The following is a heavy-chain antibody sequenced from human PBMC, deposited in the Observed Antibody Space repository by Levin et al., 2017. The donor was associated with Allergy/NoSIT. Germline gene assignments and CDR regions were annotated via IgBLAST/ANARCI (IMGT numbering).Heavy chain of an antibody. CDR1: GGSISSGDYY. CDR3: ATLGKSYYFDY. D-gene: IGHD1-26*01. CDR2: IYYSGST. V-gene: IGHV4-30-4*02. J-gene: IGHJ4*02. Sequence: SETLSLTCTVSGGSISSGDYYWSWIRQPPGKGLEWIGYIYYSGSTYYNPSLKSRVTISVDTSKNQFSLKLSSVTAADTAVYYCATLGKSYYFDYWGQGTLVTVSS.